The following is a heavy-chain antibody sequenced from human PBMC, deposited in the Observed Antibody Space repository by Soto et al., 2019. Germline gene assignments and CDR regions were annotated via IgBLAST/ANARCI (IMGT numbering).Heavy chain of an antibody. CDR1: GFTVSSNY. CDR2: IYSGGST. Sequence: PGGSLRLSCAASGFTVSSNYMSWVRQAPGKGLEWVSVIYSGGSTYYADSVKGRFTISSDNSKNTLYLRMNSLRAADTAVYYCAKDRRVYCFFTDSSTYDMD. CDR3: AKDRRVYCFFTDSSTYDMD. V-gene: IGHV3-66*01. D-gene: IGHD2-21*02. J-gene: IGHJ6*01.